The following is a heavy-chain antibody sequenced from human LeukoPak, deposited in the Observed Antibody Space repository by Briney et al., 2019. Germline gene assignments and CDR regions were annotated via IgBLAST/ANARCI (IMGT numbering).Heavy chain of an antibody. CDR1: GFTFSSYE. J-gene: IGHJ6*02. V-gene: IGHV3-48*03. D-gene: IGHD3-22*01. Sequence: GGSLRLSCAASGFTFSSYEMNWVRQAPGKGLEWVSYISSSGSTIYYADSVEGRFTISRDNAKNSLYPQMNSLRAEDTAVYYCARENYYDSSGYGMDVWGQGTTVTVSS. CDR3: ARENYYDSSGYGMDV. CDR2: ISSSGSTI.